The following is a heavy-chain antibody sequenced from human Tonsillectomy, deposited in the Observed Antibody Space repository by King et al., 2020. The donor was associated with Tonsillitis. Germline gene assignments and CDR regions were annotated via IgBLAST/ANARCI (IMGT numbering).Heavy chain of an antibody. Sequence: VQLVQSGGGVVRPGGSLRLSCVASGFRFGDYAMGWVRQAPGKGLEWVAGINWNAASSGYADSVKGRFTISRDFAKSSLYLQMNSLRDEDTAVYYCVRERDSLGSYFNNCFDPWGQGTLVTVSS. CDR1: GFRFGDYA. V-gene: IGHV3-20*04. CDR2: INWNAASS. CDR3: VRERDSLGSYFNNCFDP. J-gene: IGHJ5*02. D-gene: IGHD3-10*01.